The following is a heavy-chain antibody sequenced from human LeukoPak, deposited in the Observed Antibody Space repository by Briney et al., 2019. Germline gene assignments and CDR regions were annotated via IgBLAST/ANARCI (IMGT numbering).Heavy chain of an antibody. J-gene: IGHJ3*02. CDR2: INSDGSST. V-gene: IGHV3-74*01. D-gene: IGHD2-21*02. Sequence: GGSLRLTCAASGFTFSSYWMHWVRQAPGKGLVWVSRINSDGSSTSYADSVKGRFTISRDNAKNTLCLQMNSLRAEDTAVYYCERRLAYCGGDCYSFAFDIWGQGTMVTVSS. CDR1: GFTFSSYW. CDR3: ERRLAYCGGDCYSFAFDI.